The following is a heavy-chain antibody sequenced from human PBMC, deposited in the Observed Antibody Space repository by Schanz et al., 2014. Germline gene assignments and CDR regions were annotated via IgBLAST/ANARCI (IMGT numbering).Heavy chain of an antibody. V-gene: IGHV4-59*08. J-gene: IGHJ5*02. D-gene: IGHD3-3*01. CDR1: GGSMDTHY. CDR3: AKFLYDDPS. Sequence: QVQLQESGPGLVKPSETLSLMCTVSGGSMDTHYWGWIRQPPGKGLEWIGYIHQSGGTNYNPSLKSRVTILVDPSKNQFSLRLTSLTAADTAVYYCAKFLYDDPSWGQGTLVTVSS. CDR2: IHQSGGT.